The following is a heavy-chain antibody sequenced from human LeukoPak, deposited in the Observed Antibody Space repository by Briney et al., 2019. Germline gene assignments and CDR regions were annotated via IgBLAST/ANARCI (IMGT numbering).Heavy chain of an antibody. CDR3: ARVESYYDSSGYFVH. Sequence: GASVKVSCKAAGYTFTGYYMHWVRQAPGQGLEWMGWINPNSGGTNYAQKFQGRVTMTRDTSISTAYMELSRLRSDDTAVYYCARVESYYDSSGYFVHWGQGTLVTVSS. CDR1: GYTFTGYY. V-gene: IGHV1-2*02. D-gene: IGHD3-22*01. J-gene: IGHJ4*02. CDR2: INPNSGGT.